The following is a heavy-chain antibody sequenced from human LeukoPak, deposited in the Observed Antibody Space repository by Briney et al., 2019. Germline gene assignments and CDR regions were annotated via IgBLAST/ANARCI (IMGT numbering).Heavy chain of an antibody. V-gene: IGHV1-24*01. CDR2: FDPEDGET. Sequence: ASVKVSCKVSGYTLTESSMHWVRQAPGKGLEWMGGFDPEDGETIYAQKFQGRVTMTEDTSTDTAYMELSSLRSEDKAVYYCAKAGLAGSGYYYAHWGQGTLVTVSS. CDR3: AKAGLAGSGYYYAH. D-gene: IGHD3-22*01. J-gene: IGHJ4*02. CDR1: GYTLTESS.